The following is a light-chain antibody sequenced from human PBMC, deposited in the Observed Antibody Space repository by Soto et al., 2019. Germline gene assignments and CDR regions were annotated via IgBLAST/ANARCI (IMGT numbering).Light chain of an antibody. CDR3: QVWDSNTGV. V-gene: IGLV3-9*01. CDR1: NIVVKN. CDR2: RDD. J-gene: IGLJ3*02. Sequence: SYELTRPLSVSVALGQTANITCGGNNIVVKNVQWYQQRPGQAPVMVIYRDDNRPSGIPERFSGSNSGNTATLTISRAQAGDEADYHCQVWDSNTGVFGGGTKLTVL.